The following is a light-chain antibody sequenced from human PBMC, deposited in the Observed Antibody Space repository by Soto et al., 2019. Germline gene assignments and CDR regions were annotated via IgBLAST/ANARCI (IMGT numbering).Light chain of an antibody. CDR2: DAS. Sequence: EIVLTQSPATLSLSPGERATLSCRASQSVSSYLAWYQQKPGQAPRLLIYDASNRATGIPARFSGSGSGTAFSLTISSLEPEDFAFYYWQQRSNWLWTFGQGTKVEIK. V-gene: IGKV3-11*01. J-gene: IGKJ1*01. CDR1: QSVSSY. CDR3: QQRSNWLWT.